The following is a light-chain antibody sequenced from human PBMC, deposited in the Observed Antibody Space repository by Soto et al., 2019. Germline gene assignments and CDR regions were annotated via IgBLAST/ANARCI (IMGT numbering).Light chain of an antibody. CDR3: QQSYSTAT. Sequence: DIQMTQSPSSLSASVGDRVTITCRASQSISSYLNWYQQKPGKAPKLLIYAASSLQSGVPSRFSGSGSGTDFTLTISSLQPEDFATYYCQQSYSTATFGGGTNVDIK. V-gene: IGKV1-39*01. J-gene: IGKJ4*01. CDR1: QSISSY. CDR2: AAS.